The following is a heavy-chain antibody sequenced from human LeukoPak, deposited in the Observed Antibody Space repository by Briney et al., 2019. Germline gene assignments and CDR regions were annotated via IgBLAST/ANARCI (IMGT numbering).Heavy chain of an antibody. CDR3: ATPLPELYSGSYWGGY. Sequence: PGGSLRLSCAASGFTFSSYAMSWVRQAPGKGLEWVSAISGSGGSTYYADSVKGRFTISRDNSKNTLYLQMNSLRAEDTAVYYCATPLPELYSGSYWGGYWGQGTLVTVSS. D-gene: IGHD1-26*01. J-gene: IGHJ4*02. CDR1: GFTFSSYA. V-gene: IGHV3-23*01. CDR2: ISGSGGST.